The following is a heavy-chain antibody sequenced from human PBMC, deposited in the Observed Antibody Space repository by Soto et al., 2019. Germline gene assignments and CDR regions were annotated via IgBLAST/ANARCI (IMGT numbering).Heavy chain of an antibody. CDR2: IIPIFGTT. V-gene: IGHV1-69*12. CDR3: ARDQGEMATIRSLSALDN. Sequence: QVQLVQSGAEVKKPGSSVKVSCKASGVTFSTYAISWVRQAPGQGLEWMGGIIPIFGTTNYAQKFQGRVTITADESTSTVYMELSSLRSEDTAVYYCARDQGEMATIRSLSALDNWGQGTLVTVSS. CDR1: GVTFSTYA. D-gene: IGHD5-12*01. J-gene: IGHJ4*02.